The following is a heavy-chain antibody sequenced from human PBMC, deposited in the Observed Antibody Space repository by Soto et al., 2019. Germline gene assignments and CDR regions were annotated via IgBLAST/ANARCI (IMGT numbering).Heavy chain of an antibody. CDR2: IIPILGIA. D-gene: IGHD3-22*01. CDR3: ARGPAATTMIVVALLDY. V-gene: IGHV1-69*02. CDR1: GGTFSSYT. J-gene: IGHJ4*02. Sequence: QVQLVQSGAEVKKPGSSVKVSCKASGGTFSSYTISWVRQAPGQGLEWMGRIIPILGIANYAQKFQGRVTITADKSTSTAYMELSSLRSEDTAVYYCARGPAATTMIVVALLDYWGQGTLVTVSS.